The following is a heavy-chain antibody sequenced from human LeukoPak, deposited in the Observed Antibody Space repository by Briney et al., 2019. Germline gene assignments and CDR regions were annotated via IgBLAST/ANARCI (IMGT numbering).Heavy chain of an antibody. Sequence: GSLRLSCAASGFTFSSYAMSWVRQAPGKGLEWVSAISGSGGSTYYADSVKGRFTISRDNAKNSLYLQMNSLRAEDTAVYYCAKGPLTEVAGTTWDYWGQGTPVTVSS. V-gene: IGHV3-23*01. CDR3: AKGPLTEVAGTTWDY. D-gene: IGHD6-19*01. CDR2: ISGSGGST. J-gene: IGHJ4*02. CDR1: GFTFSSYA.